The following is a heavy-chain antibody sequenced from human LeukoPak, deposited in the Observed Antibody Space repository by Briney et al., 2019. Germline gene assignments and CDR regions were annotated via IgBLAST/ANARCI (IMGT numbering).Heavy chain of an antibody. J-gene: IGHJ4*02. D-gene: IGHD2-21*02. CDR1: GFTVSNNY. Sequence: GGSLRLSCAVSGFTVSNNYMSWVRQAPGKGLEWVSVIYSDGSTYYADSVKGRFTISRDNSKNTLYLQMHSLRAEDTAIYYCARDRGVGDLSYCDGDCYPRHWGQGTLVTVSS. V-gene: IGHV3-53*05. CDR2: IYSDGST. CDR3: ARDRGVGDLSYCDGDCYPRH.